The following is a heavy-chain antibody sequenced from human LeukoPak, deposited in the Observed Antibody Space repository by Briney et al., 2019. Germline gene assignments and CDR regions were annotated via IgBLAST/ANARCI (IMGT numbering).Heavy chain of an antibody. CDR1: GFTFIIYS. V-gene: IGHV3-48*01. J-gene: IGHJ4*02. D-gene: IGHD2-2*01. CDR3: AKERIVVVPAASEGALDY. CDR2: ISSSSSTI. Sequence: GGSLRLSCAASGFTFIIYSMNWVRQAPGKGLEWVSYISSSSSTIYYADSVKGRFTISRDNAKNSLYLQMNGLRAEDTAVYYCAKERIVVVPAASEGALDYWGQGTLVTVSS.